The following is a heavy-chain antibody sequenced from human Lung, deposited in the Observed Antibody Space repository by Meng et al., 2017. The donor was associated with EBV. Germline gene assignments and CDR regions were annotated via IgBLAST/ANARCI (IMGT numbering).Heavy chain of an antibody. D-gene: IGHD3-9*01. CDR3: AHRGIDCFDD. CDR1: GFSLSVRGVG. V-gene: IGHV2-5*02. Sequence: QISLKESGPTLVKSTQTLTLTCTFSGFSLSVRGVGVGWIRQPPGKALEWLALIYWDDDKIYSPSLKSRLSITKDASKNQVVLTMTDMDPVDTATYYCAHRGIDCFDDWGQGTLVTVSS. J-gene: IGHJ4*02. CDR2: IYWDDDK.